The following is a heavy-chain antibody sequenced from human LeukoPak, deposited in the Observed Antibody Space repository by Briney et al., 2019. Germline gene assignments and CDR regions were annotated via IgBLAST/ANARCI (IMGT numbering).Heavy chain of an antibody. CDR2: INHRGST. J-gene: IGHJ6*03. CDR3: ARGRRYSSGYYYYYYYMDV. CDR1: GGSFSGYY. D-gene: IGHD6-13*01. Sequence: PSETLSLTCAVYGGSFSGYYWSWVRQPPGKGLEWIGEINHRGSTNYNPSLKSRVTISVDTSKNQFSLKLSSVTAADTAVYYCARGRRYSSGYYYYYYYMDVWGKGTTVTVSS. V-gene: IGHV4-34*01.